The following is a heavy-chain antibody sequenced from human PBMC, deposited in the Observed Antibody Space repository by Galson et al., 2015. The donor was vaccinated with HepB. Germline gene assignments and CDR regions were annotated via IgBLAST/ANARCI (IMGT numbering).Heavy chain of an antibody. CDR1: GFTFSSYS. Sequence: SLRLSCAASGFTFSSYSMNWVRQAPGKGLEWVSSISSSSSYIYYADSVKGRFTISRDNAKNSLYLQMNSLRAEDTAVYYCARDQYYYDSSGYPRGYYYYGMDVWGQGTTVTVSS. J-gene: IGHJ6*02. D-gene: IGHD3-22*01. CDR2: ISSSSSYI. CDR3: ARDQYYYDSSGYPRGYYYYGMDV. V-gene: IGHV3-21*01.